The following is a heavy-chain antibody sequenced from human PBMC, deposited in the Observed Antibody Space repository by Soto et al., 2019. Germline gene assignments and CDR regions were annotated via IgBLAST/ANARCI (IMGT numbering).Heavy chain of an antibody. CDR3: ASGLRGYSYGSRAFDI. CDR1: GGTFSSYA. D-gene: IGHD5-18*01. CDR2: IIPIFGTA. Sequence: SVKVSCKASGGTFSSYAISWVRQAPGQGLEWMGGIIPIFGTANYAQKFQGRVTITADESTSTAYMELSSLRSEDTSVYYCASGLRGYSYGSRAFDIWGQGTMVTVSS. J-gene: IGHJ3*02. V-gene: IGHV1-69*13.